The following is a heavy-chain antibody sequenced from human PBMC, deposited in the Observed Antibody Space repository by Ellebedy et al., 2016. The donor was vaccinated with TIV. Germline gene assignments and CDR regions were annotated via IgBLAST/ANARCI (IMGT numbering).Heavy chain of an antibody. D-gene: IGHD4/OR15-4a*01. Sequence: PGGSLRLSCAASGFTFSSYGMHWVRQAPGKGLEWVAFIRYDGSNKYYADSVKGRFTISRDNSKNTLYLQMNSLRAEDTAVYYCAKDARVPSPDFDYWGQGTLVTVSS. CDR3: AKDARVPSPDFDY. V-gene: IGHV3-30*02. CDR1: GFTFSSYG. J-gene: IGHJ4*02. CDR2: IRYDGSNK.